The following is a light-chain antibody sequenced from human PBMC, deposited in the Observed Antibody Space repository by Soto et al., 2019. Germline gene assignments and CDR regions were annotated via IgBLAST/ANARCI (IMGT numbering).Light chain of an antibody. CDR3: QHDNRYWT. Sequence: DIPMTQSPSTLSASVGDRVTITCRATQSISNSLAWYQQKPGKAPKLLIYKASSLESGVPSRFSGSGSGTEFTLTITNLQPDDFATDYCQHDNRYWTFGQGTKVEIK. V-gene: IGKV1-5*03. CDR2: KAS. CDR1: QSISNS. J-gene: IGKJ1*01.